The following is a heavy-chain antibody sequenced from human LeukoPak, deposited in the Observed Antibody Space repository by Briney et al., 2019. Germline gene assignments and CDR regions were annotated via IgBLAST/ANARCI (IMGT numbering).Heavy chain of an antibody. CDR2: ISTSSSTI. CDR3: ARDKGYGDAIYWYFDL. J-gene: IGHJ2*01. V-gene: IGHV3-48*02. CDR1: GFTFSTYS. D-gene: IGHD4/OR15-4a*01. Sequence: QPGGSLRLSCAASGFTFSTYSMNWLRQVPGKGLEWISYISTSSSTIYYANSVKGRFTIARDNAKNSQYLQMNSLRDEDTAVYFCARDKGYGDAIYWYFDLWGRGTLVTVSS.